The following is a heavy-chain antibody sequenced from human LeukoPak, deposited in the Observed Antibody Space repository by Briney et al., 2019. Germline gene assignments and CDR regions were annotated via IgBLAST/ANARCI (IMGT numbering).Heavy chain of an antibody. CDR1: GVSISGTIYY. Sequence: PSETLSLTCDVSGVSISGTIYYWGWIRQPPGMGLEWIGSIHYRLPTFYNPLLKSRVTISVDTSKNQISLRLRSVTAADTAVYYCARHEEEDGYNAKTPDYWGQGTLVTVSS. V-gene: IGHV4-39*01. D-gene: IGHD5-24*01. CDR2: IHYRLPT. J-gene: IGHJ4*02. CDR3: ARHEEEDGYNAKTPDY.